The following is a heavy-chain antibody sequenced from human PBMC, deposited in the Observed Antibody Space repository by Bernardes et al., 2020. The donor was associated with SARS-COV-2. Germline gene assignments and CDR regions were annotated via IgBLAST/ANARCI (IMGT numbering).Heavy chain of an antibody. CDR3: ASDYEVLAAASSDYGMDV. CDR1: GFTFSSYA. Sequence: GGSLRLSCAASGFTFSSYAMHWVRQAPGKGLEWVAVISYDGSNKYYADSVKGRFTISRDNSKNTLYLQMNSLRAEDTAVYYCASDYEVLAAASSDYGMDVWGQGTTVT. CDR2: ISYDGSNK. J-gene: IGHJ6*02. V-gene: IGHV3-30-3*01. D-gene: IGHD6-13*01.